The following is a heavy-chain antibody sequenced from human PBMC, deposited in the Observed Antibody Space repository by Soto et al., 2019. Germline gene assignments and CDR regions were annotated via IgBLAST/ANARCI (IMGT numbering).Heavy chain of an antibody. V-gene: IGHV3-72*01. J-gene: IGHJ6*02. CDR3: AMLGGWSGGSSGMDV. D-gene: IGHD6-19*01. Sequence: EVQLVESGGGLVQPGGSLRLSCAPSGLIFSDYHMDWVRQAPGKGLEWVGRIRRKANSYTTEYAASVKGRFTISRDDSTNSLYLQMNSLKSEDTAVYYCAMLGGWSGGSSGMDVWGQGTTVTVSS. CDR2: IRRKANSYTT. CDR1: GLIFSDYH.